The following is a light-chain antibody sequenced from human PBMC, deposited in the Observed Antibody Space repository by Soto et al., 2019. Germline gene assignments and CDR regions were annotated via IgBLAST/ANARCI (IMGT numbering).Light chain of an antibody. CDR1: SSDVGGYDY. CDR2: EVT. Sequence: QSALTQPPSASGSPGRSVTISCTGTSSDVGGYDYVSWFQQHPGKAPKLIIYEVTKRPSGVPDRFSASKSGNTASLTVSGLQAEDEADYYCSSFVAGNNYWVFGGGTKVTV. V-gene: IGLV2-8*01. CDR3: SSFVAGNNYWV. J-gene: IGLJ3*02.